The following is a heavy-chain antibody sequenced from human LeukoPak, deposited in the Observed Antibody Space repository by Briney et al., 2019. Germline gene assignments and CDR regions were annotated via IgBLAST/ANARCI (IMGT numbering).Heavy chain of an antibody. J-gene: IGHJ4*02. Sequence: GGSLRLSCAASGFTFSSGGMTWVRQAPGKGLEWVSAISSSGGGTFYADSVKGRLTISRDNSKNTLYLQMNSLRVDDTAVYYCAKDQVGVAAPGYWGQGTLVTVSS. CDR1: GFTFSSGG. V-gene: IGHV3-23*01. CDR2: ISSSGGGT. CDR3: AKDQVGVAAPGY. D-gene: IGHD6-13*01.